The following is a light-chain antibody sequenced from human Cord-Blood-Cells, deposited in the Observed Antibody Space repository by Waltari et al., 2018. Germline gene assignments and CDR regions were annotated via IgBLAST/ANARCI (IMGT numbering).Light chain of an antibody. CDR2: DAS. V-gene: IGKV3-11*01. J-gene: IGKJ4*01. CDR3: QQRSNWPPQVT. Sequence: EIVLTQSPATLSLSPGERATLSCRASQSVSSYLAWYQQKPGQAPRLLIYDASNRATGITARFSGSGSGTDFTLTISSLEPEDFAVYYCQQRSNWPPQVTFGGGTKVEIK. CDR1: QSVSSY.